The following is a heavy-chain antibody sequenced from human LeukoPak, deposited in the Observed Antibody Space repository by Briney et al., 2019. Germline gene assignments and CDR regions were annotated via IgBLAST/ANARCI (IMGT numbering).Heavy chain of an antibody. Sequence: SVKVSCMASGGTFSSYAISRVRQAPGQGLEWRGRIIPIFGTANYAQKFQGRVTITTDESTRTTDTAQSSLRSEAQAVYYCARDEWFGEFGYYYMDVWGKRTTVTVSS. J-gene: IGHJ6*03. CDR3: ARDEWFGEFGYYYMDV. CDR1: GGTFSSYA. D-gene: IGHD3-10*01. V-gene: IGHV1-69*05. CDR2: IIPIFGTA.